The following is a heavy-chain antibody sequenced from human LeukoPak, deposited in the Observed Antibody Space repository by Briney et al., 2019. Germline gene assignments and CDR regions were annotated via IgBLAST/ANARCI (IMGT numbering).Heavy chain of an antibody. Sequence: PGGSLRLSCAASGFTFSTSGMHWVRQAPGKVLEWVAIIYYDGNNKYYADSVKGRFTISRDNSKNTLYLQMSSLRVEDTAVYYCARDLRKNSYFDYWGQGTLVTVSS. J-gene: IGHJ4*02. D-gene: IGHD1-7*01. CDR1: GFTFSTSG. CDR3: ARDLRKNSYFDY. CDR2: IYYDGNNK. V-gene: IGHV3-33*01.